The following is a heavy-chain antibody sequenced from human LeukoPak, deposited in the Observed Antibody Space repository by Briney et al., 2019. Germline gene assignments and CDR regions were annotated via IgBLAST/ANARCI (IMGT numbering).Heavy chain of an antibody. V-gene: IGHV3-23*01. CDR1: GFTFSSYA. Sequence: PGGSLRLSCAVSGFTFSSYAMSWVRQAPGKGLEWVSIICSSGGSTYYADFVKGRFTIYRDNSKTTLYLQMNSLRAEETAVYYCAKDQHPTDLLYSSGWYSDYWGQGTLVTVSS. CDR3: AKDQHPTDLLYSSGWYSDY. D-gene: IGHD6-19*01. J-gene: IGHJ4*02. CDR2: ICSSGGST.